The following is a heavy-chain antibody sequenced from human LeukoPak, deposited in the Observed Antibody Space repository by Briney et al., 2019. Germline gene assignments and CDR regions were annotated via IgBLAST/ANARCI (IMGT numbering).Heavy chain of an antibody. D-gene: IGHD3-3*01. Sequence: PGGSLRLSCAASGFTVSSNYMSWVRQAPGKGLEWVSVIYSGGSTYYADSVKGRFTISRDNSKNTLYLQMNSLRAEDTAVYYCAKDLPFGVVIYFDYWGQGTLVTVSS. CDR3: AKDLPFGVVIYFDY. J-gene: IGHJ4*02. CDR2: IYSGGST. V-gene: IGHV3-66*01. CDR1: GFTVSSNY.